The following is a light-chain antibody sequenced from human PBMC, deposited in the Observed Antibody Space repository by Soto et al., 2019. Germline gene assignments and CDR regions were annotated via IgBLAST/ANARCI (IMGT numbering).Light chain of an antibody. V-gene: IGKV2-24*01. CDR3: MQATQSSWT. Sequence: DIVMTNTPLSSPVTLGQASSISCRSSQSLVHNDGNTYLSWFQQKPCHPPILLIYKVSDRFSGVPDRFSGSGAGTDFTLTISSVEAEDVGVYYCMQATQSSWTFGQATKLDIK. CDR2: KVS. CDR1: QSLVHNDGNTY. J-gene: IGKJ1*01.